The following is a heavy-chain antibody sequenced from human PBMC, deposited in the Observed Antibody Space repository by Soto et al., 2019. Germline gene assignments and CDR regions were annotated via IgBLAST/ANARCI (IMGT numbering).Heavy chain of an antibody. Sequence: EVHLVESGGGLVKPGGSLRLSCAVSGFTFSSCTMNWVRQAPGKGLEWVSSISPSSGHIYYADSVKGRFTISRDNAKNSLILQMNSLRGEDTAVYYCWGCSGGACHKRYGVAVWGQGTAVPVSS. D-gene: IGHD2-15*01. J-gene: IGHJ6*02. CDR1: GFTFSSCT. CDR3: WGCSGGACHKRYGVAV. CDR2: ISPSSGHI. V-gene: IGHV3-21*06.